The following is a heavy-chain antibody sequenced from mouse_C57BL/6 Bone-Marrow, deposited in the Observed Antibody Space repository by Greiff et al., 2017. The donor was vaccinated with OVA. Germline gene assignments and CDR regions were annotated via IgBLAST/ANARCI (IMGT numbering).Heavy chain of an antibody. CDR1: GYTFTDYE. CDR3: TSPPITTVVGGDY. CDR2: IDPETGGT. D-gene: IGHD1-1*01. Sequence: VKVVESGAELVRPGASVTLSCKASGYTFTDYEMHWVKQTPVHGLEWIGAIDPETGGTAYNQKFKGKAILTADKSSSTAYMELRSLTSEDSAVYYCTSPPITTVVGGDYWGQGTTLTVSS. V-gene: IGHV1-15*01. J-gene: IGHJ2*01.